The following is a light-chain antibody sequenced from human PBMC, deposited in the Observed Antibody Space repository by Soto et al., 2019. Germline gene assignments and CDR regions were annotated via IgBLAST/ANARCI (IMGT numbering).Light chain of an antibody. CDR1: QSISNY. Sequence: DIQMTQSPSSLSASVGDTVTVTCRASQSISNYLHWYQQKPGETPKLLIYAASSLQSGVPSRFSGSGSGTDFTLTISSLQPEYFATYYCQQSYTTSRTFGQGTKVEIK. J-gene: IGKJ1*01. CDR3: QQSYTTSRT. V-gene: IGKV1-39*01. CDR2: AAS.